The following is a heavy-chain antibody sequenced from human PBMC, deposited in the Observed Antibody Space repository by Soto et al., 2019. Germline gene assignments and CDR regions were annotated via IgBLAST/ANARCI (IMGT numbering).Heavy chain of an antibody. Sequence: EVQLVESGGGLVQPGRSLRLSCAASGFTFDDYAMHWVRQAPGKGLEWVSGISWNSGSIGYADSVKGRFTISRDNAKNSLYLQMNSLRAEDTALYYCAKEPGYCTNGVCYRGYNWFDPWGQGTLVTVSS. D-gene: IGHD2-8*01. CDR3: AKEPGYCTNGVCYRGYNWFDP. CDR2: ISWNSGSI. V-gene: IGHV3-9*01. CDR1: GFTFDDYA. J-gene: IGHJ5*02.